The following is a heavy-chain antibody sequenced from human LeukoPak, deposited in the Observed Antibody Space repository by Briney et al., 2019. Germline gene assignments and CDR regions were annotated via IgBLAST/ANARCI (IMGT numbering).Heavy chain of an antibody. Sequence: ASVKVSCKASGYTFTSYGISWVRQAPGQGLEWMGWISAYNGNTNYAQKLQGRVTMTTDTSTSTAYMELRSLRSEDTAVYYCARITPYYYDSSGYSYWGQGTLVTVSS. CDR2: ISAYNGNT. V-gene: IGHV1-18*01. CDR1: GYTFTSYG. CDR3: ARITPYYYDSSGYSY. J-gene: IGHJ4*02. D-gene: IGHD3-22*01.